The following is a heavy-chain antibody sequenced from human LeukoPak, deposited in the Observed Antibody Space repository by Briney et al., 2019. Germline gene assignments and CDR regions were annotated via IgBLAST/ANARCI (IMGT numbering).Heavy chain of an antibody. J-gene: IGHJ4*02. Sequence: ASVKVSCKASGYTFTSYGISWVRQAPGQGLEWMGWISAYNGNTNYAQKLQGRVTMTTDTSTSTAYMELGSLRSDDTAVYYCAREPSISGYYSFYFDYWGQGTLVTVSS. CDR1: GYTFTSYG. CDR2: ISAYNGNT. V-gene: IGHV1-18*01. D-gene: IGHD3-22*01. CDR3: AREPSISGYYSFYFDY.